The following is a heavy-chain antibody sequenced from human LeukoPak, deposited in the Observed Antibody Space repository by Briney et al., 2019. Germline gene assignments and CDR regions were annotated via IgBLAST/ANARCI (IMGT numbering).Heavy chain of an antibody. CDR1: GFNFIDFS. V-gene: IGHV3-48*01. D-gene: IGHD5-12*01. CDR3: ASDHRYAFDN. Sequence: GGSLRLSCAASGFNFIDFSMNWVRQAPGKGLEWISYIGISSGNTKYADSVKGRFTISRDKARNSLYLQMNSLRVEDTAVYYCASDHRYAFDNWGHGTLVTVSS. J-gene: IGHJ4*01. CDR2: IGISSGNT.